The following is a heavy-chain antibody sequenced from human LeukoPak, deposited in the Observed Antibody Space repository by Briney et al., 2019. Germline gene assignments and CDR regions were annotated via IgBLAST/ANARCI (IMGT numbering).Heavy chain of an antibody. CDR1: GGTFSSYA. CDR2: IIPIFGTA. V-gene: IGHV1-69*13. Sequence: SVKVSCKASGGTFSSYAISWVRQAPGQGLEWMGGIIPIFGTANYAQKFQGRVTITADESASTAYMELSSLRSEDTAVYYCARLWTGYSSGWYAASRLRFDPWGQGTLVTVSS. D-gene: IGHD6-19*01. J-gene: IGHJ5*02. CDR3: ARLWTGYSSGWYAASRLRFDP.